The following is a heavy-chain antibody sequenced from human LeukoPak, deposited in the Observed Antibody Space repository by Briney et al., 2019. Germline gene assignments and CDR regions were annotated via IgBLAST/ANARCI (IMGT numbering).Heavy chain of an antibody. CDR1: GDSFSSNSVT. CDR3: ARRLTQYDCFDP. CDR2: TYYRSTWYN. D-gene: IGHD2-2*01. Sequence: SQTLSLTCAISGDSFSSNSVTWNWIRQSPSRGLEWLGRTYYRSTWYNDYAVSVRGRITVNPHTSKTQFSLHLNSVTPEDTAVYYCARRLTQYDCFDPWGQGILVTVSS. J-gene: IGHJ5*02. V-gene: IGHV6-1*01.